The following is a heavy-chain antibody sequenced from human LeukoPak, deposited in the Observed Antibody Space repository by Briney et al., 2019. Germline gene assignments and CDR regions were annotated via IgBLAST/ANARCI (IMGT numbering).Heavy chain of an antibody. J-gene: IGHJ4*02. Sequence: GGSLRLSSAASGFTFSNAWMSWVRQAPGKGLEWVGRIKSKTDGGTTDYAAPVKGRFTISRDDSKNTLYLQMNSLKTEDTAVYYCTTAYYDSGGYYNDYWGQGTLVTVSS. V-gene: IGHV3-15*01. CDR3: TTAYYDSGGYYNDY. CDR1: GFTFSNAW. CDR2: IKSKTDGGTT. D-gene: IGHD3-22*01.